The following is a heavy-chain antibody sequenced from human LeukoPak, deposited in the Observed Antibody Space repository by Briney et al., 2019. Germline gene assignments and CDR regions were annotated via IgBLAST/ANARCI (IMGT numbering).Heavy chain of an antibody. Sequence: SQTLSLTCAISGDSVSSNSAAWSWISQSPSRGLEWLGRTYYRSKWHNEYAASVKSRITINPDTSKNQFSLQLNSVPPEDTAVYYCTRGIGWLDHWGQGTLVTVSS. CDR1: GDSVSSNSAA. CDR2: TYYRSKWHN. V-gene: IGHV6-1*01. CDR3: TRGIGWLDH. J-gene: IGHJ5*02.